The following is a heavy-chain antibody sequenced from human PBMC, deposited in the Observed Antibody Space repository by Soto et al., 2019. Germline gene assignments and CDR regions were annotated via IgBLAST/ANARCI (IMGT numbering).Heavy chain of an antibody. V-gene: IGHV4-59*01. J-gene: IGHJ5*02. CDR3: ARAIPYVSGSYSGSQFDP. Sequence: SETLSLTCTVSGDSINTYYWSWIRQPPGKGLEWIGYIYYSGSTNYNPSLKSRVTISVDTSKNQFSLNLSSVTAADTAVYYCARAIPYVSGSYSGSQFDPWGQGTLVTVSS. CDR2: IYYSGST. D-gene: IGHD3-10*01. CDR1: GDSINTYY.